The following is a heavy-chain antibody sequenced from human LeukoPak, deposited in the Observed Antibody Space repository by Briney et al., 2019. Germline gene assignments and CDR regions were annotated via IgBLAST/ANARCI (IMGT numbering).Heavy chain of an antibody. D-gene: IGHD3-10*01. CDR2: ISSSSSYI. CDR3: ASGPIGPRIVDY. Sequence: PGGSLRLSCAASGFTFSSYSMNWVRQAPGKGLEWASSISSSSSYIYYADSVKGRFTISRDNAKNSLYLQMNSLRAEDTAVYYCASGPIGPRIVDYWGQGTLVTVSS. CDR1: GFTFSSYS. V-gene: IGHV3-21*01. J-gene: IGHJ4*02.